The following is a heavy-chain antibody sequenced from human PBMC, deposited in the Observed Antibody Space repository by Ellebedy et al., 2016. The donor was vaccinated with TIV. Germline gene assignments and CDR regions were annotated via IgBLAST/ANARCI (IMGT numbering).Heavy chain of an antibody. CDR1: GFSFSSYW. D-gene: IGHD4-17*01. CDR3: ASDGSYGDYRSPTHAFVI. V-gene: IGHV3-7*01. J-gene: IGHJ3*02. Sequence: GGSLRLSCATSGFSFSSYWMSWVRQAPGKGLEWVANMRQDGGDKYYVDSVKGRFTISRDNAPTSPYLQMNSLGADETAMYYCASDGSYGDYRSPTHAFVIWGQGTMVSVSS. CDR2: MRQDGGDK.